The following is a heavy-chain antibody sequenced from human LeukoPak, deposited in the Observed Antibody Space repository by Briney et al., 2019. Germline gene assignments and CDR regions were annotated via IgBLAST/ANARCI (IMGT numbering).Heavy chain of an antibody. CDR3: ARSSKREHGSFDY. V-gene: IGHV1-69*05. Sequence: SVKVSCKASGGTFSSYAISCVRQAPGQGLEWMGGIIPIFGTANYAQKFQGRVTITTDESTSTAYMELSSLRSEDTAVYYCARSSKREHGSFDYWGQGTLVTVSS. J-gene: IGHJ4*02. CDR1: GGTFSSYA. D-gene: IGHD1-26*01. CDR2: IIPIFGTA.